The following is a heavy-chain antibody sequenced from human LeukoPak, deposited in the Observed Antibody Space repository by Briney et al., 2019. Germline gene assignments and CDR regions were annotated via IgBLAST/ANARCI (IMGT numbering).Heavy chain of an antibody. CDR3: ARVVYSHYWPEGMDV. V-gene: IGHV4-59*01. J-gene: IGHJ6*02. CDR1: GGSISSDC. Sequence: SETLSLTCTVSGGSISSDCWSWIRQPPGKGLEWIGYIYNSETTNYNPSLESRVTISEDTSKNQFSLMLTSVTAADTAVYYCARVVYSHYWPEGMDVWGQGTTVTVSS. CDR2: IYNSETT. D-gene: IGHD4-11*01.